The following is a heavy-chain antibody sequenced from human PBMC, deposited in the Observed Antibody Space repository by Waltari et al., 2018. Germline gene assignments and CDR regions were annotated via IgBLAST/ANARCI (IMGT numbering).Heavy chain of an antibody. CDR1: GDLLCSTCW. Sequence: QLQLQQSGPGLVTPSESLSLTCPVSGDLLCSTCWWSWVRQSPGKGLEWIGQVHLSGRTNYNPSLASRVTISIDTSNNQFSLKMPSPTAADTAMYYCARDRGRGIYLDSWGQGTLVTVSP. CDR3: ARDRGRGIYLDS. D-gene: IGHD2-15*01. J-gene: IGHJ4*02. V-gene: IGHV4-4*02. CDR2: VHLSGRT.